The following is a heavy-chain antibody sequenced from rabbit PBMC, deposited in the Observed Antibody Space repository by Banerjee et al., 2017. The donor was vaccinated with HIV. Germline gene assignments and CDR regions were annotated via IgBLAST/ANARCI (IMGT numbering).Heavy chain of an antibody. CDR1: GIDFSSSYY. D-gene: IGHD4-2*01. V-gene: IGHV1S45*01. CDR3: ARVEVGNPTFHL. CDR2: IYAGDDNT. J-gene: IGHJ4*01. Sequence: QQQLEESGGGLVKPGGTLTLTCKASGIDFSSSYYMCWVRQAPGKGLEWIACIYAGDDNTVYASWAKGRFTIPKTSSTTVTLQMTSLTAADTATYFCARVEVGNPTFHLWGPGTLVTVS.